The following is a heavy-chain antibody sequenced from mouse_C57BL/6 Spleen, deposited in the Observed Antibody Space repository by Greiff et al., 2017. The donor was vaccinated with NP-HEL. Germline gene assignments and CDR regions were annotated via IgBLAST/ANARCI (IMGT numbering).Heavy chain of an antibody. CDR3: AREKYYSNGDYAMDY. D-gene: IGHD2-5*01. CDR2: ISYDGSN. CDR1: GYSITSGYY. V-gene: IGHV3-6*01. J-gene: IGHJ4*01. Sequence: EVQLVESGPGLVKPSQSLSLTCSVTGYSITSGYYWNWIRQFPGNKLEWMGYISYDGSNNYNPSLKNRISITRDTSKNQFFLKLNSVTTEDTATYYCAREKYYSNGDYAMDYWGQGTSVTVSS.